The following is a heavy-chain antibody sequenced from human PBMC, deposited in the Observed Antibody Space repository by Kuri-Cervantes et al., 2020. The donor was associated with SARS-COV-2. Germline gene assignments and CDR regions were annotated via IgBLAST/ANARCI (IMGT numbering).Heavy chain of an antibody. J-gene: IGHJ3*02. CDR1: GGSLSSGARY. V-gene: IGHV4-61*08. CDR3: ARASILMSRKYAFDI. Sequence: SETLSLTCTVSGGSLSSGARYWGWIRQRPGKGLEWIGYIYYTGSTKYNPSLKSRVSISVDTSKNQFSLKLSSVTAADTAVYYCARASILMSRKYAFDIWGQGTKVTVSS. CDR2: IYYTGST. D-gene: IGHD3-9*01.